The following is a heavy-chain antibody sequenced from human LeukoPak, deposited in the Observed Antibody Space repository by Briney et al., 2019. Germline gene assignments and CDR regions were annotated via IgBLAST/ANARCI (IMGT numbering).Heavy chain of an antibody. CDR1: GFTFSDYY. J-gene: IGHJ6*03. D-gene: IGHD5-18*01. V-gene: IGHV3-11*04. Sequence: GGTLRLSCAASGFTFSDYYMSWIRQAPGKGLEWVSYISSSGSTIYYADSVKGRFTISRDNAKNTLYLQMNSLRAEDTAVYYCAREAYSYGYGYYYYMDVWGKGTTVTISS. CDR2: ISSSGSTI. CDR3: AREAYSYGYGYYYYMDV.